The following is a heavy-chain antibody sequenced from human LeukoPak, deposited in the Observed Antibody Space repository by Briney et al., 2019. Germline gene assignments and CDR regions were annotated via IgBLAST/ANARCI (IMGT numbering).Heavy chain of an antibody. CDR1: GFTFSSYG. J-gene: IGHJ1*01. CDR2: IWYDGSNK. V-gene: IGHV3-33*01. D-gene: IGHD6-19*01. Sequence: GGSLRLSCAASGFTFSSYGMHWVRQAPGKGLEWVAVIWYDGSNKYYADSVKGRFTISRDNSKNTLYLQMNSLRAEDTAVYYCARYSSGWYGLKYFQHWGQGTLVTVSS. CDR3: ARYSSGWYGLKYFQH.